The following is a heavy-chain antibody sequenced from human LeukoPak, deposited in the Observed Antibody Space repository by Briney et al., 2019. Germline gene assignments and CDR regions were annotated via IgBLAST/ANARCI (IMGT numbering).Heavy chain of an antibody. CDR2: ISGSGGST. CDR3: AKGYYYGPGNYLPPDAFDI. D-gene: IGHD3-10*01. Sequence: GGSLRLSCAASGFTFSSYPMSWVRQAPGKGLEWVSAISGSGGSTDYADSVKGRFTISRDNSKNTLYLQMNSLRAEDTAVYYCAKGYYYGPGNYLPPDAFDIWGQGTMVTVSS. V-gene: IGHV3-23*01. CDR1: GFTFSSYP. J-gene: IGHJ3*02.